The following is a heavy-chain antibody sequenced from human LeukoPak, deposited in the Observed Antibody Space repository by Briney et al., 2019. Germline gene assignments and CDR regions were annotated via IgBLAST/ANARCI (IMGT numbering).Heavy chain of an antibody. CDR1: GFIFNRYA. J-gene: IGHJ3*02. CDR2: IKVDGYA. V-gene: IGHV3-23*01. D-gene: IGHD4-17*01. CDR3: ARDPNGDYIGAFDI. Sequence: PGGSLRLSCAASGFIFNRYAMMWLRQAPGKGPEWVSAIKVDGYAEYTDSVRGRFTISRDDSRNTLYLQMNRLRDDDTAVYYCARDPNGDYIGAFDILGQGTMVTVSS.